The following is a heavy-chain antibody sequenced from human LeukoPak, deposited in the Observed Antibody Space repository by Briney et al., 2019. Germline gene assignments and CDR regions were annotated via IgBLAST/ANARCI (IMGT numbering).Heavy chain of an antibody. CDR3: ARVSPDSSGYPPYYYYGMDV. V-gene: IGHV4-39*01. CDR1: GGSISSSSYY. Sequence: SETLSLTCTVSGGSISSSSYYWGWIRQPPGKGLEWIGSIYYSGSTYYNPSLKSRVTISVDTSKNQFSLKLSSVTAADTAVYYCARVSPDSSGYPPYYYYGMDVWGQGTTVTVSS. CDR2: IYYSGST. J-gene: IGHJ6*02. D-gene: IGHD3-22*01.